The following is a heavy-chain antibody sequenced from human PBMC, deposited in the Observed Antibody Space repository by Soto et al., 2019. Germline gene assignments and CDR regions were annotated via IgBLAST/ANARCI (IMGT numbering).Heavy chain of an antibody. D-gene: IGHD3-10*01. CDR3: ASVPKLLWFGELLSYKWFDP. CDR2: ISGSGGST. J-gene: IGHJ5*02. V-gene: IGHV3-23*01. CDR1: GFTFSSYA. Sequence: GGSLRLSCAASGFTFSSYAMSWVRQAPGKGLEWVSAISGSGGSTYYADSVKGRFTISRDNSKNTLYLQMNSLRAEDTAVYYCASVPKLLWFGELLSYKWFDPWGQGTLVTVSS.